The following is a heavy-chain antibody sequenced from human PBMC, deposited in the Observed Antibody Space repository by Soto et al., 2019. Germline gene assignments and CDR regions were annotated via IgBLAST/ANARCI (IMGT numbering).Heavy chain of an antibody. J-gene: IGHJ6*03. CDR2: INPNSGGT. CDR3: ARDGESSSWYGAYYYYYMDV. D-gene: IGHD6-13*01. CDR1: GYTFTGYY. Sequence: ASVKVSCKASGYTFTGYYIHWVRQAPGQGLEWMGWINPNSGGTNYAQKFQGWVTMTRDTSISTAYMELSRLRSDDTAVYYCARDGESSSWYGAYYYYYMDVWGKGTTVTVSS. V-gene: IGHV1-2*04.